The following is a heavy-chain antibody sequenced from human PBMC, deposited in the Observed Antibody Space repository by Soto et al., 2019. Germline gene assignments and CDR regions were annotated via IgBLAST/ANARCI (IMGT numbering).Heavy chain of an antibody. V-gene: IGHV4-59*01. Sequence: SETLSLTCSVSGGSISGYYWSWIRQSPGKGLEWIGYINYSGSTNYNPSLKSRVTISVDTSKNQFSLKLSSVTAADTAVYYCARVDDELLDYWGQGTLVTVSS. D-gene: IGHD1-26*01. J-gene: IGHJ4*02. CDR1: GGSISGYY. CDR3: ARVDDELLDY. CDR2: INYSGST.